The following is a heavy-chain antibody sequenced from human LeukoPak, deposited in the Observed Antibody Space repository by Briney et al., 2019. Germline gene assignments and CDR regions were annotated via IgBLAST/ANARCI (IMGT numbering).Heavy chain of an antibody. D-gene: IGHD6-19*01. CDR3: AKGTRIAVATFDY. V-gene: IGHV3-33*06. CDR2: IWHDGSNK. J-gene: IGHJ4*02. Sequence: PGGSLRLSCAASGFTFSSYGMHWVRQAPGKGLEWVAVIWHDGSNKYYADSVKGRFTISRDNSKNTLYLQMNSLRAEDTAVYYCAKGTRIAVATFDYWGQGTLVTVSS. CDR1: GFTFSSYG.